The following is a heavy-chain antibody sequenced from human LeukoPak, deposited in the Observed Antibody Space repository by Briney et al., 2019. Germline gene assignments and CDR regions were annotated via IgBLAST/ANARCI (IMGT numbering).Heavy chain of an antibody. CDR3: ATRDLLWGNWFDP. Sequence: ASVKVSCKVSGYTLTELSMHWVRQAPGKGLEWMGGFDPEDGETIYAQKFQGRVAMTEDTSTDTAYMELSSLRSEDTAVYYCATRDLLWGNWFDPWGQGTLVTVSS. CDR1: GYTLTELS. J-gene: IGHJ5*02. CDR2: FDPEDGET. V-gene: IGHV1-24*01. D-gene: IGHD2-21*01.